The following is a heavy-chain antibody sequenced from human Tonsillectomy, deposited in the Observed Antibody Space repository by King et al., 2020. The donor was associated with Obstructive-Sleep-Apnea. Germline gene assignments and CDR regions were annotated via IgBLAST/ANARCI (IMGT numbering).Heavy chain of an antibody. Sequence: EVQLVESGGGLVQPGGSLRLSCSASGFTFSSYAMHWVRQAPGKGLEYVSAISSNGGSTYYADSVKGRFTISRDNSKNTLYLQMSSLRAEDTAVYYCVKGGWELLYYFDYWGQGTLVTVSS. CDR3: VKGGWELLYYFDY. V-gene: IGHV3-64D*09. J-gene: IGHJ4*02. D-gene: IGHD1-26*01. CDR1: GFTFSSYA. CDR2: ISSNGGST.